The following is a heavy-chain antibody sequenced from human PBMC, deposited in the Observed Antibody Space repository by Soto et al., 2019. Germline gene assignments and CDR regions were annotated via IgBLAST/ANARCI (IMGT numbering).Heavy chain of an antibody. Sequence: GGSLRLSCAASGLTVSNNYMSWVRQAPGKGLEWVSVIYSGGNTNYADSVKGRFIISRDNSKNTVHLQMNNLRAEDTAVYYCARGRNDGFRWGQGKTVPVAS. J-gene: IGHJ6*01. CDR1: GLTVSNNY. D-gene: IGHD1-1*01. V-gene: IGHV3-53*01. CDR2: IYSGGNT. CDR3: ARGRNDGFR.